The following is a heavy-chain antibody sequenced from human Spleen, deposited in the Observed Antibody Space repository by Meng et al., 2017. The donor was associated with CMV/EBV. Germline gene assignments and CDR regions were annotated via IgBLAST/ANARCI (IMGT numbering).Heavy chain of an antibody. Sequence: QGQVVESGGGLVKPGGSLRLSCAASGFTFSDYYMSWIRQAPGKGLEWVSYISSSSSYTNYADSVKGRFTISRDNAKNSLYLQMNSLRAEDTAVYYCAGSSPLGLDRGFDYWGQGTLVTVSS. D-gene: IGHD1-26*01. CDR2: ISSSSSYT. CDR1: GFTFSDYY. CDR3: AGSSPLGLDRGFDY. V-gene: IGHV3-11*05. J-gene: IGHJ4*02.